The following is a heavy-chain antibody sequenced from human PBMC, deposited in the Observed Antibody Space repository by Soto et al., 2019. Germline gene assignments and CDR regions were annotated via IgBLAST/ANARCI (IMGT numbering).Heavy chain of an antibody. CDR2: ISGSGGST. Sequence: LRLSCAASGFTFSSYAMSWVRQAPGKGLEWVSAISGSGGSTYYADSVKGRFTISRDNSKNTLYLQMNSLRAEDTAVYYCAKGMDYYGSGSYFGPEAYWGQGTLVTVSS. J-gene: IGHJ4*02. D-gene: IGHD3-10*01. CDR1: GFTFSSYA. V-gene: IGHV3-23*01. CDR3: AKGMDYYGSGSYFGPEAY.